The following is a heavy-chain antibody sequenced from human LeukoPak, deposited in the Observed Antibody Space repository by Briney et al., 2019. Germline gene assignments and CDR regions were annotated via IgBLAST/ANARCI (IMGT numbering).Heavy chain of an antibody. V-gene: IGHV3-30*04. Sequence: GGSLRPSCAASGFTFSNYFMHWVRQAPGKGLEWVADIASDGSHTFYVESVKGRFTISRDNSKNTLYLQMNSLRAEDTAVYFCARERQDTVIHSGAFDIWGQGTMVTVSS. CDR3: ARERQDTVIHSGAFDI. J-gene: IGHJ3*02. D-gene: IGHD2-21*02. CDR2: IASDGSHT. CDR1: GFTFSNYF.